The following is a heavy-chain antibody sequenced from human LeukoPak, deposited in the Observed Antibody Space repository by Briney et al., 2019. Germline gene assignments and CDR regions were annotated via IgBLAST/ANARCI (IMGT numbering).Heavy chain of an antibody. J-gene: IGHJ4*02. CDR1: GFTFSSYA. D-gene: IGHD6-19*01. Sequence: GGSLRLSCAASGFTFSSYAMSWVRQAPGKGLEWVSAISGSGGSTYYADSVKGRFTISRDNSKNMLYLQMNSLRAEDTAVYYCAKHTSVPYSSGWPDYWGQGTLVTVSS. CDR2: ISGSGGST. V-gene: IGHV3-23*01. CDR3: AKHTSVPYSSGWPDY.